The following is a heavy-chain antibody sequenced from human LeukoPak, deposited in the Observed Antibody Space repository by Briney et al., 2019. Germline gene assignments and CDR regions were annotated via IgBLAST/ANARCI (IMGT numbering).Heavy chain of an antibody. CDR1: GYTFTSYG. V-gene: IGHV1-18*01. J-gene: IGHJ4*02. CDR3: ARLYGDYSVSTIDY. Sequence: ASVKVSCKASGYTFTSYGISWVRQAPGQGLEWMGWISAYNGNTNYAQKLQGRVTMTTDTSTSTAYMELRSLRSDDTAVYYCARLYGDYSVSTIDYWGQGTLVTVSS. D-gene: IGHD4-17*01. CDR2: ISAYNGNT.